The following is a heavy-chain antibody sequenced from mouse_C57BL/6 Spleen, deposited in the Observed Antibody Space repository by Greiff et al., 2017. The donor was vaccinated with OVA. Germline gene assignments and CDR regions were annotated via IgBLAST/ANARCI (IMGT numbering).Heavy chain of an antibody. CDR2: INPNNGGT. J-gene: IGHJ4*01. CDR3: ANHDGSSFYAMDY. Sequence: EVQLQQSGPELVKPGASVKMSCKASGYTFTDYNMHWVKQSHGKSLEWIGYINPNNGGTSYNQKFKGKATLTVNKSSSTAYMELRSLTSEDSAVYYCANHDGSSFYAMDYWGQGTSVTVSS. CDR1: GYTFTDYN. D-gene: IGHD1-1*01. V-gene: IGHV1-22*01.